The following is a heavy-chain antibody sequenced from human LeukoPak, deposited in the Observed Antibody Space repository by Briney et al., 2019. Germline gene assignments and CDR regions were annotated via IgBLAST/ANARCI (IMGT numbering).Heavy chain of an antibody. D-gene: IGHD2-15*01. J-gene: IGHJ4*02. V-gene: IGHV4-39*01. CDR3: ARQISQNRDY. CDR1: GVSISGSY. CDR2: ILYRGAFSYGGTT. Sequence: SETLSLTCSVSGVSISGSYWIWIRQPPGRGLEWVASILYRGAFSYGGTTFYNPSFGSRVTISVDTSKNAFSLKLTSVTTADTAVYYCARQISQNRDYWGQGTLVTVSS.